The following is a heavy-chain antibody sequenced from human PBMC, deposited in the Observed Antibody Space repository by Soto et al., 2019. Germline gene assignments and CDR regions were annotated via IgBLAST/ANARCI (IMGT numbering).Heavy chain of an antibody. CDR2: MSYAGSYK. J-gene: IGHJ4*02. CDR3: AKEMYPRTVLDSSSPWGDY. D-gene: IGHD6-6*01. V-gene: IGHV3-30*18. Sequence: PGGSLRLSCAVSGFTFSDYGMHWVHQAPGKGLEWVAVMSYAGSYKYYADSVKGRFTISRDLSGNTLFLQMNSLRLEDTAVYFCAKEMYPRTVLDSSSPWGDYWGQGTLVTVSS. CDR1: GFTFSDYG.